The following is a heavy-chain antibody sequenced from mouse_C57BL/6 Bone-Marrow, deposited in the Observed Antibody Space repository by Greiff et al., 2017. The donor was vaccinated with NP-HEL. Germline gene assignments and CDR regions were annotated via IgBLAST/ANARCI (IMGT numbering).Heavy chain of an antibody. J-gene: IGHJ2*01. Sequence: DVHLVESGGGLVKPGGSLKLSCAASGFTFSDYGMHWVRQAPEKGLEWVAYISSGSSTIYYADTVKGRFTISRDNAKNTLCLQMTSLRSEDTAMYYCATPYFDYWGQGTTLTVSS. CDR3: ATPYFDY. V-gene: IGHV5-17*01. CDR2: ISSGSSTI. CDR1: GFTFSDYG.